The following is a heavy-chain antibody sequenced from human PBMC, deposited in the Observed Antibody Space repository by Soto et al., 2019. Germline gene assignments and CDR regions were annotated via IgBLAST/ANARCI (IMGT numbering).Heavy chain of an antibody. CDR3: ARALRGSAWSWYFDR. Sequence: EVQLLESGGGLVQPGGSLRLSCVVSGFTFSSYAMSWVRQAPGKGLEWVSVISGGGSTTYYADSVKGRFTISRDNSKHALDLQMNGLRAEDTAVYYCARALRGSAWSWYFDRWGRGTLVTVSS. V-gene: IGHV3-23*01. D-gene: IGHD6-19*01. CDR2: ISGGGSTT. J-gene: IGHJ2*01. CDR1: GFTFSSYA.